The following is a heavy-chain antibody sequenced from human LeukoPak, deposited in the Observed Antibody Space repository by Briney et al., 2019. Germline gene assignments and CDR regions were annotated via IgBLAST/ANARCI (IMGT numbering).Heavy chain of an antibody. J-gene: IGHJ4*02. CDR2: IGSSSIYT. V-gene: IGHV3-11*05. D-gene: IGHD2-15*01. Sequence: GGSLPLSCAASGFIFSDYYMSWLRQAPGKGLEWLSYIGSSSIYTSYADSVKGRFTISRDNAKNSLYLQLNSLRAEDTAVYYCARGSPPDYWGQGTLVTVSS. CDR1: GFIFSDYY. CDR3: ARGSPPDY.